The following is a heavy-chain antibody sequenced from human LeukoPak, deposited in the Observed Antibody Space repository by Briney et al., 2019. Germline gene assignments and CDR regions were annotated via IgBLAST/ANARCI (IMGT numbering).Heavy chain of an antibody. D-gene: IGHD3-16*01. V-gene: IGHV3-7*02. CDR3: AKNGGPHGMDV. J-gene: IGHJ6*02. Sequence: PGGSLRLSCAASGITFSGAYMTWVRQAPGKGLEWVANINPDGREKSYVDSVKGRFTISRDNAKDSLHLQMNSLRVEDTAVYYCAKNGGPHGMDVWGQGTTVTVSS. CDR1: GITFSGAY. CDR2: INPDGREK.